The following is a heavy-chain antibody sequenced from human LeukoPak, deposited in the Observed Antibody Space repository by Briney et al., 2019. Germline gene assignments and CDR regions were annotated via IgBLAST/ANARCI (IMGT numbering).Heavy chain of an antibody. V-gene: IGHV3-7*01. D-gene: IGHD3-3*01. CDR3: ARAGAYYDFWSGYSDPIDY. CDR1: GFTFSSYW. J-gene: IGHJ4*02. CDR2: IKQDGSEK. Sequence: GGSLRLSCAASGFTFSSYWMSWVRQAPGKGLEWVANIKQDGSEKYYVDSVKGRFTISRDNAKNSLYLQMNSLRAEDTAVYYCARAGAYYDFWSGYSDPIDYWGQGTLVTVSS.